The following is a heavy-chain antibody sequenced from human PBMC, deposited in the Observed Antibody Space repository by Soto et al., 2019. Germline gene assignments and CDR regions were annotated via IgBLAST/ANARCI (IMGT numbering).Heavy chain of an antibody. CDR1: GFTFSRYA. CDR3: ASLVAAPSSFSSYYYGMDV. CDR2: ISSSSSDI. V-gene: IGHV3-21*01. J-gene: IGHJ6*02. D-gene: IGHD6-6*01. Sequence: EVQLWESGGGLVQPGGSLRLSCAASGFTFSRYAMNWVRQAPGKGLEWVSSISSSSSDIYYADSVKGRFTVSRDNAKNSLYLQMNSLRAEDTAVYYCASLVAAPSSFSSYYYGMDVWGQGTTVTVSS.